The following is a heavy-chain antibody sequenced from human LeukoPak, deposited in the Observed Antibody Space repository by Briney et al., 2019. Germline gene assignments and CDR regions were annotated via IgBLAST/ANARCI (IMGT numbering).Heavy chain of an antibody. V-gene: IGHV4-59*01. CDR2: IYYGGST. J-gene: IGHJ5*02. Sequence: SETLSLTCTVSGGSISSYYWSWIRQPPGKGLEWIGYIYYGGSTNYNPSLKSRVTISVDTSKNQFSLKLSSVTAADTAVYYCAGSLAVLRFLSSGFDPWGQGTLVTVSS. D-gene: IGHD3-3*01. CDR1: GGSISSYY. CDR3: AGSLAVLRFLSSGFDP.